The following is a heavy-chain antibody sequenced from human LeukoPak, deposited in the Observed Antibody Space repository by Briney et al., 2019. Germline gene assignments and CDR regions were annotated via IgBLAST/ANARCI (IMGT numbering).Heavy chain of an antibody. CDR2: IIPIFGTT. D-gene: IGHD3-22*01. Sequence: ASVKVSCKASGGTFSTYAISWVRQAPGQGLEWMGGIIPIFGTTNYAEKFQGRVTITADESTSTAYMELSSLRSEDTAVYYCAREGTLSDYDSSTYRKWFDPWGQGTLVTVSS. J-gene: IGHJ5*02. CDR1: GGTFSTYA. V-gene: IGHV1-69*13. CDR3: AREGTLSDYDSSTYRKWFDP.